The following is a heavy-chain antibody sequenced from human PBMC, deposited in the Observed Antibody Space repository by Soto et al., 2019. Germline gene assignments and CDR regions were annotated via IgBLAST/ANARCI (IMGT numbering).Heavy chain of an antibody. Sequence: VGSLRLSCAASGFTFSSYAMSWVRQAPGKGLEWVSAISGSGGSTYYADSVKGRFTISRDNSKNTLYLQMNSLRAEDTAVYYCAKAKRDSSSSQLYYFDYWGRGTLVTVSS. D-gene: IGHD6-6*01. CDR3: AKAKRDSSSSQLYYFDY. V-gene: IGHV3-23*01. CDR1: GFTFSSYA. J-gene: IGHJ4*02. CDR2: ISGSGGST.